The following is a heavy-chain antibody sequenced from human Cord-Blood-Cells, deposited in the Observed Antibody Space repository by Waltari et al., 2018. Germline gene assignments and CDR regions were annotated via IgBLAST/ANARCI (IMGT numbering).Heavy chain of an antibody. J-gene: IGHJ4*02. Sequence: QVQLQESGPGLVTPSGTLSLTCTVPGGSIRSYYRSWIRQPAGKGLEWIGRIYTSGSTNYNPSLKSRVTMSVDTSKNQFSLKLSSVTAADTAVYYCAGIAARFDYWGQGTLVTVSS. CDR3: AGIAARFDY. CDR2: IYTSGST. CDR1: GGSIRSYY. D-gene: IGHD6-6*01. V-gene: IGHV4-4*07.